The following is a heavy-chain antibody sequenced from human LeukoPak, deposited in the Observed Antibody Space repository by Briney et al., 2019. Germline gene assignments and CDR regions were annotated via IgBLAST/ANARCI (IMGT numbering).Heavy chain of an antibody. CDR2: ISDRGTYI. V-gene: IGHV3-21*01. J-gene: IGHJ5*02. Sequence: GGSLRLSCTASGFTFSTYSMNWVRQAPGKGLEWVASISDRGTYIYYADSVKGRFTISRDNAKNSLYLQMNSLRAEDTAVYYCARDLTPDWGIAVAGFDPWGQGTLVTVSS. D-gene: IGHD6-19*01. CDR3: ARDLTPDWGIAVAGFDP. CDR1: GFTFSTYS.